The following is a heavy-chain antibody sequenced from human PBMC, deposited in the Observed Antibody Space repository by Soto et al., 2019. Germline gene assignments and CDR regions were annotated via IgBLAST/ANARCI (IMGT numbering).Heavy chain of an antibody. Sequence: QVQLQESGPGLVKPSQTLSLTCTVSVGSISSGGYYWSWIRQHPGTGLEWIGYIYYSGSTYYNPSLMSRVTISVDTSKNQFSLKLSSVTAAVKAVYYCAILGGSGTTLYYWGQGTLVTVAS. J-gene: IGHJ4*02. V-gene: IGHV4-31*03. CDR2: IYYSGST. D-gene: IGHD3-10*01. CDR1: VGSISSGGYY. CDR3: AILGGSGTTLYY.